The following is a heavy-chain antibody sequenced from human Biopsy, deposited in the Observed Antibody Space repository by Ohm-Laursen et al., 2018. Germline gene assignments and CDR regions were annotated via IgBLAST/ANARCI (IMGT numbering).Heavy chain of an antibody. D-gene: IGHD4-23*01. J-gene: IGHJ2*01. CDR3: ARRPYGGTRYWYFDL. V-gene: IGHV4-31*01. Sequence: TLSLTCTVSGGSVSSGGFYWSWIRQHPGKGLEWIGYIYYSGTTYYNTALKSLVTISVNTSKNQFSLKLNSVTAADTAVYYCARRPYGGTRYWYFDLWGRGTLVTVSS. CDR1: GGSVSSGGFY. CDR2: IYYSGTT.